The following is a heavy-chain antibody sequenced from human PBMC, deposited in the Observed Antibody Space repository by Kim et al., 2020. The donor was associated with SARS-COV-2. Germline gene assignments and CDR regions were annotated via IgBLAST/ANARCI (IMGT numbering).Heavy chain of an antibody. V-gene: IGHV3-23*01. Sequence: GGSLRLSCAVSGFTFSSYAMSWVRQAPGKGLEWVSAISGSGGSTYYADSVKGRFTISRDNSKNTLYLQMNSLRAEDTAVYYCAKDGRITIFGVVITQTYYFDYWGQGTLVTVSS. CDR1: GFTFSSYA. CDR2: ISGSGGST. J-gene: IGHJ4*02. CDR3: AKDGRITIFGVVITQTYYFDY. D-gene: IGHD3-3*01.